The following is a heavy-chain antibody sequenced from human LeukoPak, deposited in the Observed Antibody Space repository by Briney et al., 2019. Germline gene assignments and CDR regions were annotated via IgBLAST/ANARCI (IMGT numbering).Heavy chain of an antibody. V-gene: IGHV3-21*01. Sequence: GGSLRLSCAASGFTFSSYSMNWVRQAPGKGLEWVSSISSSSSYIYYADSVKGRFTISRDNAKNSLYLQMNSLGAEDTAVYYCARAVVVVAATNYYGMDVWGQGTTVTVSS. CDR3: ARAVVVVAATNYYGMDV. D-gene: IGHD2-15*01. J-gene: IGHJ6*02. CDR2: ISSSSSYI. CDR1: GFTFSSYS.